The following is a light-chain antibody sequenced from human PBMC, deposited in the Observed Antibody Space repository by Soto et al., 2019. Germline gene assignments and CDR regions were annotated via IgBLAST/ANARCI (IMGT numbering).Light chain of an antibody. CDR2: EAS. J-gene: IGKJ4*02. V-gene: IGKV1-5*01. Sequence: DIQMSQSPSTRVASVGGTGPITCRASQSISWWLAWYQQKPGKAPKVLIYEASSLESGVPSRFSGSGSGTEFTFTISSLQPDDCATYYCQQYNSYPLAFGGGTKVDIK. CDR3: QQYNSYPLA. CDR1: QSISWW.